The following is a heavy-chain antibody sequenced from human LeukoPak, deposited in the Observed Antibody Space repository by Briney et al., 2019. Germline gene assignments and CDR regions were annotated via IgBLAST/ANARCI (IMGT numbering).Heavy chain of an antibody. CDR2: ISSSGGTI. CDR1: GFTFSSYE. D-gene: IGHD2-21*02. Sequence: GGSLRLSCAASGFTFSSYEMNWVRQAPGKGLEWVSYISSSGGTIYYADSVKGRFTISRDNAKNSLYLQMNSLRAEDTAVYYCARWASHVVVTAGPAIYYYYYYMDVWGKGTTVTISS. J-gene: IGHJ6*03. CDR3: ARWASHVVVTAGPAIYYYYYYMDV. V-gene: IGHV3-48*03.